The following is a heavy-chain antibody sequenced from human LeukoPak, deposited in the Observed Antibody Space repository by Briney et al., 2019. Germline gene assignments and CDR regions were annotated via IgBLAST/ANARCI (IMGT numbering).Heavy chain of an antibody. V-gene: IGHV3-30*03. J-gene: IGHJ2*01. Sequence: PGGSLRLSCAASGFTFSSYGMSWVRQAPGKGLEWVAVISYDGSNKYYADSVKGRFTIPRDNSKNTLYLQMNSLRPEDTAVYYCARGITARNWYFDLWGRGTLVTVSS. CDR2: ISYDGSNK. CDR1: GFTFSSYG. CDR3: ARGITARNWYFDL. D-gene: IGHD5-18*01.